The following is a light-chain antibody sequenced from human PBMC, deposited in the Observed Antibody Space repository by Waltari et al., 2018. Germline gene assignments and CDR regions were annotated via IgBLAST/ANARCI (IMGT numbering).Light chain of an antibody. V-gene: IGKV1-5*03. CDR3: QHQAT. CDR2: KAS. Sequence: DIQMTQSPSTLSAYVGDRVTIPCRASQSISNWLAWYQQKPGKAPNLLIYKASNLESVVPSRFSGSGSGTEFTLTISSLQPDDFATYYCQHQATFGQGTKVEIK. J-gene: IGKJ1*01. CDR1: QSISNW.